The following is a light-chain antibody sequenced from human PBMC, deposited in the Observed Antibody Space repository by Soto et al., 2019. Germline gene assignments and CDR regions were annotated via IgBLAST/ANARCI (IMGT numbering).Light chain of an antibody. CDR3: KVWDGSSDIDV. V-gene: IGLV3-21*01. J-gene: IGLJ1*01. CDR2: DDD. Sequence: SYELTQPPSLSVAPGGTASITCGASDIGTKLVQWYQQKPGQAPVLVMSDDDDRPSGIPERFSGFNSVNTATLPISGVEAGDEADYYCKVWDGSSDIDVFGTGTKLTVL. CDR1: DIGTKL.